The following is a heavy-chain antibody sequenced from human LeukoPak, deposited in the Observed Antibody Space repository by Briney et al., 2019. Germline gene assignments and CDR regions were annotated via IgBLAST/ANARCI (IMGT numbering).Heavy chain of an antibody. D-gene: IGHD3-10*01. Sequence: SETLSLTCTVSGGSISNSYWSWIRQPPGKGLEWIGYIYYRGSTNYNPSLKSRVTISLHTSKNQFSLKLSSVTAADTAVYYCARPRGAQDAFDIWGQGTMVTVSS. V-gene: IGHV4-59*01. CDR2: IYYRGST. CDR3: ARPRGAQDAFDI. J-gene: IGHJ3*02. CDR1: GGSISNSY.